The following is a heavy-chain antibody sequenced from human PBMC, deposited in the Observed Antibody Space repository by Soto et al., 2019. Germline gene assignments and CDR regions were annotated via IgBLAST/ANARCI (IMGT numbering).Heavy chain of an antibody. V-gene: IGHV1-69*06. CDR2: FIPIFAKA. CDR1: GDTFDDLV. CDR3: AAGRRGGYGSYYYSLGV. J-gene: IGHJ6*02. Sequence: QVQLEQSGAEVKKPGSSMKVSCKASGDTFDDLVINWVRQAPGQGLEWMGGFIPIFAKANYAQKFQGRVTIDADKSTSTVYMELSSLKSEDTAVFYCAAGRRGGYGSYYYSLGVWGQGTTVTVSS. D-gene: IGHD3-10*01.